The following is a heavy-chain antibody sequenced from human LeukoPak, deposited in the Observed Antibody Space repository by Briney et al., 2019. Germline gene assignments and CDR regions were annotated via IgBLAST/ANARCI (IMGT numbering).Heavy chain of an antibody. CDR2: INAGNGNT. CDR1: GYTFTSYA. J-gene: IGHJ6*02. D-gene: IGHD6-19*01. CDR3: ARSAEYSSGWYASPPYGMDV. V-gene: IGHV1-3*01. Sequence: GASVKVSCKASGYTFTSYAMHWVRQAPGQRLEWMGWINAGNGNTKYSQKFQGRVTITRDTSASTAYMELSSLRSEDTAVYYCARSAEYSSGWYASPPYGMDVWGLGTTVTVSS.